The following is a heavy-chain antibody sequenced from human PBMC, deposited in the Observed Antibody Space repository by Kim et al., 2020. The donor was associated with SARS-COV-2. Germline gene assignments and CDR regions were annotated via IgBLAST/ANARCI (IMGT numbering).Heavy chain of an antibody. CDR3: ARGPTFDY. Sequence: SETLSLTCAVYGGSFSGYYWSWIRQPPGKGLEWIGEINHSGSTNYNPSLKSRVTISVDTSKNQFSLKLSSVTAADTAVYYCARGPTFDYWGQGTLVTVSS. CDR2: INHSGST. J-gene: IGHJ4*02. CDR1: GGSFSGYY. V-gene: IGHV4-34*01.